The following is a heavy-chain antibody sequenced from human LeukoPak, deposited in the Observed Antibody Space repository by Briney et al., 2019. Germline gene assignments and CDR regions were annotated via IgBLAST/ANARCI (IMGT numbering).Heavy chain of an antibody. V-gene: IGHV3-7*01. CDR3: VSAPNSYYLDH. CDR2: IKTDGSEK. J-gene: IGHJ4*02. Sequence: GGSLRLSCAASGFTFTAFWMTWVGQVPGKGLEWVANIKTDGSEKYYVGSVEGRFAISRDNTKNSLYLQMNNLRAEDTGLYYCVSAPNSYYLDHWGQGTLVTVSS. CDR1: GFTFTAFW.